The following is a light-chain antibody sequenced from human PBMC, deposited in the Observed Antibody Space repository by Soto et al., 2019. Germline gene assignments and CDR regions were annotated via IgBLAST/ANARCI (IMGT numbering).Light chain of an antibody. CDR3: QSYDSSLSGST. J-gene: IGLJ2*01. CDR1: SSNIGAGYD. Sequence: QSVLTQPPSVSGAPGQRVTISCTGSSSNIGAGYDVHWYQQLPGTAPKLLIYGNSNRPSGVPDRFSGSKSGTSASLAITGLQAEDEADYYYQSYDSSLSGSTFGGVTKLTVL. V-gene: IGLV1-40*01. CDR2: GNS.